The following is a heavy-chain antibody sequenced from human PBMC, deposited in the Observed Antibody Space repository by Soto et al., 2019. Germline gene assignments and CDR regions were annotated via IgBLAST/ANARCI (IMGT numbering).Heavy chain of an antibody. V-gene: IGHV4-39*01. J-gene: IGHJ3*02. Sequence: QLQLQESGPGLVKPSETLSLTCTVSGGSISSSSYYWGWIRQPPGKGLELIGGIYYSGRTYYNPSLKRRVTRAVDTSKNQFSLKLSYVTAADTAVYYCARPMSGLWCGEYSDAFDIWGQGTIVTVSA. CDR1: GGSISSSSYY. CDR2: IYYSGRT. D-gene: IGHD3-10*01. CDR3: ARPMSGLWCGEYSDAFDI.